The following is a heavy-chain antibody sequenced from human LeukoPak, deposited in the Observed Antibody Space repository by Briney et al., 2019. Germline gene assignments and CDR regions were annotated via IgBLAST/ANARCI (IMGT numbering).Heavy chain of an antibody. V-gene: IGHV3-30*18. Sequence: GRSLRLSCAASGFTFSSYGMHWVRQAPAKGLEWVTFISYDGSNKYYADSVKGRFTISRDNSKNTLYLQMNSLRAEDTAIYYCAKTTSSSWYYFDYWGQGTLVTVSS. CDR3: AKTTSSSWYYFDY. D-gene: IGHD6-13*01. CDR2: ISYDGSNK. CDR1: GFTFSSYG. J-gene: IGHJ4*02.